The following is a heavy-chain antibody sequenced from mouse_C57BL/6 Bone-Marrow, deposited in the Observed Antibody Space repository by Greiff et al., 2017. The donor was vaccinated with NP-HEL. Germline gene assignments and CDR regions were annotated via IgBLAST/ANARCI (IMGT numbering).Heavy chain of an antibody. CDR3: ASLLLRGAY. CDR2: IDPSDSYT. CDR1: GYTFTSYW. V-gene: IGHV1-59*01. J-gene: IGHJ3*01. Sequence: QVQLQQSGAELVRPGTSVKLSCKASGYTFTSYWMHWVKQRPGQGLEWIGVIDPSDSYTNYNQKFKGKATLTVDTSSSTAYMQLSSLTSEDSAVYYCASLLLRGAYWGQGTLVTVSA. D-gene: IGHD1-1*01.